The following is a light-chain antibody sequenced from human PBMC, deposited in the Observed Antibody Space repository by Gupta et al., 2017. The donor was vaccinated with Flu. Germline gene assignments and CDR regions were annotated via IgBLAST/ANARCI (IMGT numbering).Light chain of an antibody. Sequence: DIQLTQSPSFLSASVGDRVTITCRASQDISTFLAWYQQKPGKAPKLLIYGASTLQTGVPPRFGGSRSGTDFTLTISSLQAEDCATYYCQQFNSYLHTFGEGTKMEIK. CDR3: QQFNSYLHT. CDR2: GAS. CDR1: QDISTF. J-gene: IGKJ2*01. V-gene: IGKV1-9*01.